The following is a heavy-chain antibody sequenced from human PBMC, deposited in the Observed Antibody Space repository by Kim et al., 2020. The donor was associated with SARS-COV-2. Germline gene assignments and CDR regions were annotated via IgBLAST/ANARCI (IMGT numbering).Heavy chain of an antibody. CDR1: GFTLRSYW. CDR3: ARRMASGSYYYFDY. J-gene: IGHJ4*02. Sequence: GGSLRLSCAASGFTLRSYWMHWVRQAPGKGLVWVSRINSDGSTISYADSVKGRFTISRDNAKNTLYLQMNSLRAEDTAVYYCARRMASGSYYYFDYWGQGSLVTVSS. D-gene: IGHD1-26*01. V-gene: IGHV3-74*01. CDR2: INSDGSTI.